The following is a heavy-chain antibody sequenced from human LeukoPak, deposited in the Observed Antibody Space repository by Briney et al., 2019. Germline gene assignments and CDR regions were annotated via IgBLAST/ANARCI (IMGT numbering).Heavy chain of an antibody. Sequence: GGSLRLSCAASGFSFSSYSMNWVRQAPGKGLEWVSSISSSSSYIYYADSVKGRFTISRDNAKNSLYLQMNSLRAEDTAVYYCARGLDYYDSSGPPNYWGQGTLVTVSS. J-gene: IGHJ4*02. V-gene: IGHV3-21*01. CDR1: GFSFSSYS. CDR3: ARGLDYYDSSGPPNY. D-gene: IGHD3-22*01. CDR2: ISSSSSYI.